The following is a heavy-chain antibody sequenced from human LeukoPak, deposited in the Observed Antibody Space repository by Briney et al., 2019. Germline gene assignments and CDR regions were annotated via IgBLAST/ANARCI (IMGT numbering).Heavy chain of an antibody. Sequence: PSETLSLTCAVYGGSFSGYYWSWIRQPPGKGLEWIGEINHSGSTNYNPSLKSRVTISVDTSKNQFSLKLSSVTAADTAVYYCASDNSRTEGFDYWGQGTLVTVSS. CDR3: ASDNSRTEGFDY. CDR1: GGSFSGYY. V-gene: IGHV4-34*01. J-gene: IGHJ4*02. CDR2: INHSGST. D-gene: IGHD1-14*01.